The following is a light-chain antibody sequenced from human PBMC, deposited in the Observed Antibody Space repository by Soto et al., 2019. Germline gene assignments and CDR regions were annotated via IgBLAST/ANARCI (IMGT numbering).Light chain of an antibody. CDR2: EDS. Sequence: QSVLTQPPSVSVAPGQKVTISCSGSGSNIGKNYVSWYQHLPGTAPKLLIYEDSRRPSGIPDRFSGSKSGPSATLGITGLQAGDEADYYCGSWDSSLSAVVFGTGTKLTVL. CDR3: GSWDSSLSAVV. J-gene: IGLJ1*01. CDR1: GSNIGKNY. V-gene: IGLV1-51*02.